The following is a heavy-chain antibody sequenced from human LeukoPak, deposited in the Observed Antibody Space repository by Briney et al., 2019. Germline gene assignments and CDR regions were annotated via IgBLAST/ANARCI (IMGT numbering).Heavy chain of an antibody. J-gene: IGHJ6*03. CDR3: AEVPQPYYYYYYVDV. V-gene: IGHV4-59*01. CDR2: IYYSGSS. D-gene: IGHD2-2*01. Sequence: SETLSLTRNVSGGSLSGYHWSWIRQPPGKGLEWLGYIYYSGSSNYNPSLKSRVTMSADTSKNQFSLTLSSVTAADTAGHYCAEVPQPYYYYYYVDVWGKLTTVTVCS. CDR1: GGSLSGYH.